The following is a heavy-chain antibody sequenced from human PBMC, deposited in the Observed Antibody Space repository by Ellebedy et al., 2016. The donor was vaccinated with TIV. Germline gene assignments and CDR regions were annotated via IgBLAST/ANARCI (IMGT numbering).Heavy chain of an antibody. CDR3: ARDVW. Sequence: ASVKVSXXASGYTFIDSYIYWVRQAPGQGLEWMGWINPNNGATDYAQRFQGRVTLTRDTSNSTAYMELYRLRSNDTAVYYCARDVWWGQGTLVTVSS. V-gene: IGHV1-2*02. CDR1: GYTFIDSY. CDR2: INPNNGAT. J-gene: IGHJ4*02.